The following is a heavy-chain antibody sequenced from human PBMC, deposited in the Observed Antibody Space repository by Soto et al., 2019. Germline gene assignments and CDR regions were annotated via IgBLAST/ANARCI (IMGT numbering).Heavy chain of an antibody. CDR3: AKSAEGSYRSYFDY. CDR1: GFTFGNFA. V-gene: IGHV3-30-3*02. Sequence: QVQLVESGGGVVQPGRSLTVSCAASGFTFGNFAMHWGRQAPGTGLEWLAGMAYDASNKHYADSVKGRFTISGDNSKSWLFLHMSNARSDDTVGYYGAKSAEGSYRSYFDYWGQGTLVSVSS. CDR2: MAYDASNK. J-gene: IGHJ4*02. D-gene: IGHD3-16*02.